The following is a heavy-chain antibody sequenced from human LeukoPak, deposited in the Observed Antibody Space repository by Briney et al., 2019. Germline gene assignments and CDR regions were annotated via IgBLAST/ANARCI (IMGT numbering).Heavy chain of an antibody. CDR1: GGSISSGGYY. CDR3: ARVDTAMVTGFDY. V-gene: IGHV4-31*03. CDR2: IYYSGST. Sequence: SETLSLTCTVSGGSISSGGYYWSWIRQHPGKGLEWIGYIYYSGSTYYNPSLKSRVTISVDTSKNQFSLKLGSVTAADTAVYYCARVDTAMVTGFDYWGQGTLVTVSS. J-gene: IGHJ4*02. D-gene: IGHD5-18*01.